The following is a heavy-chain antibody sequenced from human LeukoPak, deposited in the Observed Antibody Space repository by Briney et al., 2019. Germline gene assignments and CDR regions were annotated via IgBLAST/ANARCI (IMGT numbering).Heavy chain of an antibody. Sequence: PGRSLRLSCAASKFSFSDYAMHWVRQAPGKGLEWVAIISFDGSNRNYADSVKGRFTISRDNSRNTLYLQMNSPTAEDTAVYFCARDLRWLQTFDHWGQGSLVSVSS. CDR2: ISFDGSNR. CDR1: KFSFSDYA. CDR3: ARDLRWLQTFDH. V-gene: IGHV3-30-3*01. J-gene: IGHJ4*02. D-gene: IGHD5-24*01.